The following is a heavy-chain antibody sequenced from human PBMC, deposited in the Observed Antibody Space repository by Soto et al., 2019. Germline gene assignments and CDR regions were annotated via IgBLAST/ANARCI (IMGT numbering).Heavy chain of an antibody. CDR2: ISGSGGST. CDR3: AKMSTAVAGTRGYFDY. D-gene: IGHD6-19*01. J-gene: IGHJ4*02. Sequence: GESLKISCAASGFTFSSYAMSWVRQAPGKGLEWVSAISGSGGSTYYADSVKGRFTISRDNSKNTLYLQMNSLRAEDTAVYYCAKMSTAVAGTRGYFDYWGQGTLVTVSS. V-gene: IGHV3-23*01. CDR1: GFTFSSYA.